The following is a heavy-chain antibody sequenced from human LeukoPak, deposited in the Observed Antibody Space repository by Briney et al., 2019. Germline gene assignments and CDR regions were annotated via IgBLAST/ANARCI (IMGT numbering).Heavy chain of an antibody. D-gene: IGHD6-13*01. CDR2: INAGNGNT. Sequence: GASVTVSCKASGYTFTSYAMHWVRQAPGQRLEWMGWINAGNGNTKYSQKFQGRVTITRDTSASTAYMELSSLRSEDTAVYYCARGGGSSSWYYFDYWGQGTLVTVSS. CDR3: ARGGGSSSWYYFDY. V-gene: IGHV1-3*01. J-gene: IGHJ4*02. CDR1: GYTFTSYA.